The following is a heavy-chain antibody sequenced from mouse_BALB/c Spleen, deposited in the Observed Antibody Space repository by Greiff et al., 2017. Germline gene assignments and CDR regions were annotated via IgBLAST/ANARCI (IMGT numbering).Heavy chain of an antibody. CDR1: GFSLTDYG. CDR2: IWGGGST. CDR3: AKHTMITTWGFAY. Sequence: VQGVESGPGLVAPSQSLSITCTVSGFSLTDYGVSWIRQPPGKGLEWLGVIWGGGSTYYNSALKSRLSISKDNSKSQVFLKMNSLQTDDTAMYYCAKHTMITTWGFAYWGQGTLVTVSA. J-gene: IGHJ3*01. D-gene: IGHD2-4*01. V-gene: IGHV2-6-5*01.